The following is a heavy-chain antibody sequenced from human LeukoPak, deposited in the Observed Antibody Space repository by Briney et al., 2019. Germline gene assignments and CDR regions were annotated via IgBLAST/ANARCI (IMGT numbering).Heavy chain of an antibody. V-gene: IGHV4-39*01. CDR2: IYYSGST. D-gene: IGHD6-19*01. Sequence: SETLSLTCTVSGGSISSSSYYWGWIRQPPGKGLEWNGGIYYSGSTYYNPSLKSRVTISVDTSKNQFSLKLSSVTAADTAVYYCARRLEAVARRYWYFDLWGRGTLVTVSS. CDR1: GGSISSSSYY. J-gene: IGHJ2*01. CDR3: ARRLEAVARRYWYFDL.